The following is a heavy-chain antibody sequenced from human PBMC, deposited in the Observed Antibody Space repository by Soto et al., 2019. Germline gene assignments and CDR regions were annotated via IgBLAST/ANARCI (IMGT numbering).Heavy chain of an antibody. V-gene: IGHV4-59*08. J-gene: IGHJ4*02. Sequence: QVQLQESGPGLVKPSETLSLTCTVSGGSISSYYWSWIRQPPGKGLEWIGYIYYSGSTNYNPSLKSRVTRSVDTSKNQFSLKLSSVTAADTAVYYCARHKVVVVPAAGEYFDYWGQGTLVTVSS. CDR1: GGSISSYY. CDR2: IYYSGST. D-gene: IGHD2-2*01. CDR3: ARHKVVVVPAAGEYFDY.